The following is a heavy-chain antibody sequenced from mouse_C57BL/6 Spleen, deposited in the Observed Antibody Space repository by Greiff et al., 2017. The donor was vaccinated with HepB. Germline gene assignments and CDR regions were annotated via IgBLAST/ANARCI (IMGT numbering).Heavy chain of an antibody. CDR2: ISGGGGNT. V-gene: IGHV5-9*01. CDR3: ARDYGSFDY. CDR1: GFTFSSYT. D-gene: IGHD1-1*01. Sequence: EVKLVESGGGLVKPGGSLKLSCAASGFTFSSYTMSWVRQTPEKRLEWVATISGGGGNTYYPDSVKGRFTISRDNAKNTLYLQMSSLRSEDTALYYCARDYGSFDYWGQGTTLTVSS. J-gene: IGHJ2*01.